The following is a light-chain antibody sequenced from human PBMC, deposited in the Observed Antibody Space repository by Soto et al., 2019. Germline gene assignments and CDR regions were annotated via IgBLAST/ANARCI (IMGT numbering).Light chain of an antibody. J-gene: IGKJ5*01. Sequence: EIVLTQSPGTRSLCPGEKATLSCKASPSVSSSYLAWYQPKPGQAPRLLIYGAFSRAPGIPDRFSGSGSGTDFTVTISRLEPEDFAVYYCQQYGSFSTFGQGTRLENK. V-gene: IGKV3-20*01. CDR3: QQYGSFST. CDR2: GAF. CDR1: PSVSSSY.